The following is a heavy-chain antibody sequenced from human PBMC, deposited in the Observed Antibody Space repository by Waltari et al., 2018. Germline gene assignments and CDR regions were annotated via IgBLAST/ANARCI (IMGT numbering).Heavy chain of an antibody. CDR2: IDPSDSDA. Sequence: VQLVQSGAEVKKPGESLRISCKGSGYSITSYWISWVRQMPGKGLEWMGTIDPSDSDAIYNPSFQGHVTISGDKSAITAYLQWSSLKASDTAIYYCTRHQPFIKPSVSNWFDPWGQGTLVTVSS. CDR1: GYSITSYW. J-gene: IGHJ5*02. V-gene: IGHV5-10-1*03. CDR3: TRHQPFIKPSVSNWFDP. D-gene: IGHD2-2*01.